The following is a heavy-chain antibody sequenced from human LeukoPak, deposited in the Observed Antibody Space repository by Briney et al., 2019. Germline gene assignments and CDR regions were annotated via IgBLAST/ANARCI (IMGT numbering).Heavy chain of an antibody. J-gene: IGHJ4*02. CDR3: ARDYGAGVVVTPDLPDY. V-gene: IGHV1-46*01. CDR2: INPSGGST. D-gene: IGHD3-22*01. CDR1: GYTFTIYY. Sequence: ASVKVSFKASGYTFTIYYMHWVRQAPGQGLEWMGIINPSGGSTSYAQKFQGRVTMTRDTSTSTVYMELSSLRSEDTAVYYCARDYGAGVVVTPDLPDYWGQGTLVTVSS.